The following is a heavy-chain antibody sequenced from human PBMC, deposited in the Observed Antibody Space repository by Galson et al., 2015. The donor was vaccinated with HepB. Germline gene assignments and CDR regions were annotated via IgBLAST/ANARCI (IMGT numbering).Heavy chain of an antibody. D-gene: IGHD3-9*01. V-gene: IGHV3-23*01. CDR1: GFTVSSYA. Sequence: SLRLSCAASGFTVSSYAMSWVRQAPGKGPEWVATISGGGGKTYYAGSVKGRFTSSRDNFKNTLFLEMNSLRAEDTAVYYCAKGAKSLLRYFDWQTDAFDIWGPGTKVTVSS. CDR3: AKGAKSLLRYFDWQTDAFDI. J-gene: IGHJ3*02. CDR2: ISGGGGKT.